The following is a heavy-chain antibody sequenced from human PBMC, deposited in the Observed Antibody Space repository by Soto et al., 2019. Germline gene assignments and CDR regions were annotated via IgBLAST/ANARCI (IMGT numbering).Heavy chain of an antibody. CDR3: SKDRTSYDSDAQVDY. V-gene: IGHV3-23*01. Sequence: GGSLRLSCAASGFSFSIYAMNWVRQAPGKGLEWVSGISGGGGSTYHADSVKGRFTISRDNSKNTLYLQLNRLRAEDTAVYYCSKDRTSYDSDAQVDYGGHGTLVTVSS. J-gene: IGHJ4*01. D-gene: IGHD3-22*01. CDR2: ISGGGGST. CDR1: GFSFSIYA.